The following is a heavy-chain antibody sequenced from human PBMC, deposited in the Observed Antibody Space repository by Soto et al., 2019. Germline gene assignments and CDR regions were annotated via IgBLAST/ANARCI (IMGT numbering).Heavy chain of an antibody. D-gene: IGHD5-12*01. CDR3: ARAHSGYDTPPYYYYGMDV. Sequence: SVKVSCKASGGTFSSYSISWVLQAPGQGLEWMGGIIPIFGTANYAQKFQGRVTITADESTSTAYMELSSLRSEDTAVYYCARAHSGYDTPPYYYYGMDVWGQGTTVTVSS. V-gene: IGHV1-69*13. CDR2: IIPIFGTA. CDR1: GGTFSSYS. J-gene: IGHJ6*02.